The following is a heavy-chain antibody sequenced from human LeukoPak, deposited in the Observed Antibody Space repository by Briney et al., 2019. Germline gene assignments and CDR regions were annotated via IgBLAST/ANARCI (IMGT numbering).Heavy chain of an antibody. CDR1: GGSISSYY. Sequence: SETLSLTCTVSGGSISSYYWSWIRQPAGKGLEWIGRIYTSGSTSYNPSLKSRVTMSVDTSNNHFSLTLSSVTAADTAVYYCARLSIAAGVWAFDIWGQGTMVTVSS. D-gene: IGHD6-13*01. CDR3: ARLSIAAGVWAFDI. CDR2: IYTSGST. J-gene: IGHJ3*02. V-gene: IGHV4-4*07.